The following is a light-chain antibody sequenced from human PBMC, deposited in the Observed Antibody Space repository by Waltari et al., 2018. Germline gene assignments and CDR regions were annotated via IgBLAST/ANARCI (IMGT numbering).Light chain of an antibody. J-gene: IGKJ2*01. CDR2: DAS. CDR3: QQYNEWPPIST. V-gene: IGKV3-15*01. CDR1: ETIKTN. Sequence: EIVVTQSPATLSVSPGEGATLSCRASETIKTNLAWYQHKPGQAPRLLIDDASTRATGVPARVSGSGSGTEFTLTISSLQSEDFAIYFCQQYNEWPPISTFGQGTNLEIK.